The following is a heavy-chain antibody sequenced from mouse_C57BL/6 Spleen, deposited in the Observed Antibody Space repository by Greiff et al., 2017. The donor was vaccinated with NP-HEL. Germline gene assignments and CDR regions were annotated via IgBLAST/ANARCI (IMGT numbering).Heavy chain of an antibody. J-gene: IGHJ4*01. CDR1: GYTFTNYW. D-gene: IGHD1-1*01. CDR2: IYPGGGYT. Sequence: QVQLQQSGAELVRPGTSVKMSCKASGYTFTNYWIGWAKQRPGHGLEWIGDIYPGGGYTNYNEKFKGKATLTADKSSSTAYMQFSRLTSEDSAIYYCARRNYYGSSDAMDYWGQGTSVTVSS. V-gene: IGHV1-63*01. CDR3: ARRNYYGSSDAMDY.